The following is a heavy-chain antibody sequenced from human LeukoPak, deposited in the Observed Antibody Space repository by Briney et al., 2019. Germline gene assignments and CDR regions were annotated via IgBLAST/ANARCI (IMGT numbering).Heavy chain of an antibody. D-gene: IGHD6-19*01. Sequence: SETLSLTCTVSGGSISSYYWSWIRQPPGKGLEWTGYIYYSGSTNYNPSLKSRVTISVDTSKNQFSLKLSSVTAADTAVYYCAKGRGYSSGWAYYFDYWGQGTLVTVSS. CDR2: IYYSGST. CDR1: GGSISSYY. J-gene: IGHJ4*02. V-gene: IGHV4-59*08. CDR3: AKGRGYSSGWAYYFDY.